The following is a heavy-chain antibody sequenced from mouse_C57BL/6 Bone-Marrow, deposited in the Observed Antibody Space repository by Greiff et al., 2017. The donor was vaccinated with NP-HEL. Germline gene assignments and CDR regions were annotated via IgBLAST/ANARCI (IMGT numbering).Heavy chain of an antibody. D-gene: IGHD2-4*01. CDR2: IDPSDSYT. J-gene: IGHJ2*01. Sequence: QVQLQQPGAELVMPGASVKLSCKASGYTFTSYWMHWVKQRPGQGLEWIGEIDPSDSYTNYNQKFKGKSTLTVDKSSSTAYMQLSSLTSEDSAVYYCAREYDYDVEDYYFDYWGQGTTLTVSS. V-gene: IGHV1-69*01. CDR3: AREYDYDVEDYYFDY. CDR1: GYTFTSYW.